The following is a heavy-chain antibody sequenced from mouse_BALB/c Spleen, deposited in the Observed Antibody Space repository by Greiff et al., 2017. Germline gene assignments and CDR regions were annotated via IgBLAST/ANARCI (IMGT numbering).Heavy chain of an antibody. CDR1: GFTFSSYA. CDR2: ISSGGST. V-gene: IGHV5-6-5*01. Sequence: DVMLVESGGGLVKPGGSLKLSCAASGFTFSSYAMSWVRQTPEKRLEWVASISSGGSTYYPDSVKGRFTISRDNARNILYLQMSSLRSEDTAMYYCARDYYGKWYFDVWGAGTTVTVSS. D-gene: IGHD1-1*01. J-gene: IGHJ1*01. CDR3: ARDYYGKWYFDV.